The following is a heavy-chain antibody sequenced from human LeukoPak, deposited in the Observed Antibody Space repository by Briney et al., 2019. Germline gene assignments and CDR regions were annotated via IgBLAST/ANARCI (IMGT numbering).Heavy chain of an antibody. D-gene: IGHD6-6*01. CDR2: INPNSGGT. J-gene: IGHJ6*03. CDR3: ARRRARRSSSSLFYYYYYMDV. V-gene: IGHV1-2*02. Sequence: GASVKVSCKASGYTFTSYYMHWVRQAPGQGLEWMGWINPNSGGTNYAQKFQGRVTMTRDTSISTAYMELSRLRSDDTAVYYCARRRARRSSSSLFYYYYYMDVWGKGTTVTVSS. CDR1: GYTFTSYY.